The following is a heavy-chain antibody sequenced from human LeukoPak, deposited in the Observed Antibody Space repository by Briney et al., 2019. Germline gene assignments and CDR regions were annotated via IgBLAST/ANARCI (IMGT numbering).Heavy chain of an antibody. CDR1: GFTFSNYD. CDR2: ISAHGDDT. D-gene: IGHD5-24*01. V-gene: IGHV3-23*01. Sequence: GSLRPSCAASGFTFSNYDMSWVRQVPGKGLEWVSAISAHGDDTYYIDSVRGRFTISRDNSKNTLNMQMSSLRAEDTAVYYCARGDGSDAFDIWGQGTMVTVSS. J-gene: IGHJ3*02. CDR3: ARGDGSDAFDI.